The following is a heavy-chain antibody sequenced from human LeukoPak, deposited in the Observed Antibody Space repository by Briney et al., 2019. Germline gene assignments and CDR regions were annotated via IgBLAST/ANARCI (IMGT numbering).Heavy chain of an antibody. V-gene: IGHV4-59*11. CDR2: IYYSGST. Sequence: SETLSLTCTVSGGSISSHYWSWLRQPPGKGLEWFGYIYYSGSTNYNPSLKSRVPISVDTSKNQFSLKLSSVTAADTAVYYCWREGPSAFDIWGQGTMVTVSS. CDR1: GGSISSHY. J-gene: IGHJ3*02. CDR3: WREGPSAFDI.